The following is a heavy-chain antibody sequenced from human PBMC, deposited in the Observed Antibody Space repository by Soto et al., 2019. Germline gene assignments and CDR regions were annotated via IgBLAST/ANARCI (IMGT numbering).Heavy chain of an antibody. D-gene: IGHD6-13*01. CDR1: GFTFSNYG. Sequence: GGSLRLSCAASGFTFSNYGMHWVRQAPGKGLEWVAVISYDGSNKYYADSVKGRFTISRDNSKNTVYLQMNSLRAEDTAVYYCAKDYSSRWYYFDYWGQGTLVTVSS. CDR2: ISYDGSNK. J-gene: IGHJ4*02. CDR3: AKDYSSRWYYFDY. V-gene: IGHV3-30*18.